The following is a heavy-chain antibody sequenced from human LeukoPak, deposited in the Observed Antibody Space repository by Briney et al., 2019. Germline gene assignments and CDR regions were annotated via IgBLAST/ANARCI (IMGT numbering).Heavy chain of an antibody. CDR2: ISGSGGST. J-gene: IGHJ4*02. V-gene: IGHV3-23*01. D-gene: IGHD5-18*01. CDR1: GFTFSSYA. CDR3: AKVLGYSYGFGY. Sequence: GGSLRLPCAASGFTFSSYAMSWVRQAPGKGLEWVSAISGSGGSTYYADSVKGRFTISRDNSKNTLYLQMNSLRAEDTAVYYCAKVLGYSYGFGYWGQGTLVTVSS.